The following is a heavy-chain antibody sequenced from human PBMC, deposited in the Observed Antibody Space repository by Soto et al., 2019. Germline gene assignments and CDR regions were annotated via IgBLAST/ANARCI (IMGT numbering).Heavy chain of an antibody. J-gene: IGHJ4*02. CDR2: IYYRGTT. Sequence: PSETLSLTCTVSCDSISSYYWSWIRQPPGKGLEWIGYIYYRGTTKYNPSLKSRVTMSVDTSKNQFSLRLNSVTAADTAVYYCASGYYDSSGYQYYLDFWGQGTLVTVSS. D-gene: IGHD3-22*01. V-gene: IGHV4-59*01. CDR1: CDSISSYY. CDR3: ASGYYDSSGYQYYLDF.